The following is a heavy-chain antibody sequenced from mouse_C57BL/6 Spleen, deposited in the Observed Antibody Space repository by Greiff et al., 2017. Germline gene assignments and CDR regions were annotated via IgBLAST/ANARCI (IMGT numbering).Heavy chain of an antibody. CDR1: GYTFPSYW. V-gene: IGHV1-61*01. CDR2: IYPSDSET. CDR3: ARSGYSLYYYAMDY. Sequence: QVQLQQPGAELVRPGSSVKLSCKASGYTFPSYWMDWVKQRPGQGLEWIGNIYPSDSETHYNQKFKDKATLTVDKSSSTAYMQLSSLTSEDSAVYYCARSGYSLYYYAMDYWGQGTSVTVSS. J-gene: IGHJ4*01. D-gene: IGHD2-3*01.